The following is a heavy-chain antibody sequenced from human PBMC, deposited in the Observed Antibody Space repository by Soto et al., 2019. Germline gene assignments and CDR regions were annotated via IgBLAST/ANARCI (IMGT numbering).Heavy chain of an antibody. Sequence: SETLSLTCTVSGGSISSSSYYWGWIRQPPGKGLEWIGSIYYSGSTYYNPSLKSRVTISVDTSKNQFSLKLSAVTAADTAVYYCARKTWVVTSNFNYWGKGTLVTVS. CDR3: ARKTWVVTSNFNY. J-gene: IGHJ4*02. CDR1: GGSISSSSYY. CDR2: IYYSGST. V-gene: IGHV4-39*01. D-gene: IGHD2-21*02.